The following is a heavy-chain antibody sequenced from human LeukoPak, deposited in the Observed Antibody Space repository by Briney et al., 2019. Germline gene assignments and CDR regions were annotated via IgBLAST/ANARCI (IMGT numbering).Heavy chain of an antibody. CDR3: ARGFQYSSGWESAFDY. CDR2: IYYSGST. V-gene: IGHV4-39*07. D-gene: IGHD6-19*01. CDR1: GGSISSSSYS. Sequence: PSETLSLTCTVSGGSISSSSYSWGWIRQPPGKGLEWIGSIYYSGSTYYNPSLKSRVTISVDTSKNQFSLKLSSVTAADTAVYYCARGFQYSSGWESAFDYWGQGTLVTVSS. J-gene: IGHJ4*02.